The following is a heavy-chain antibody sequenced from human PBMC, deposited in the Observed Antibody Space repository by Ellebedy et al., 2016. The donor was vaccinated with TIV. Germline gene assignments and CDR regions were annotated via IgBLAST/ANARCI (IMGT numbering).Heavy chain of an antibody. CDR1: GFAIRTYA. V-gene: IGHV3-30*04. CDR3: TREADAFDI. CDR2: IVYDGRNK. Sequence: GGSLRLXCAASGFAIRTYAMHWVRQAPGKGLEWVAGIVYDGRNKYYVDSVRGRFTISRDNSKNTLDLQMNSLRVDDTAVYYCTREADAFDIWGQGTMVTVSS. J-gene: IGHJ3*02.